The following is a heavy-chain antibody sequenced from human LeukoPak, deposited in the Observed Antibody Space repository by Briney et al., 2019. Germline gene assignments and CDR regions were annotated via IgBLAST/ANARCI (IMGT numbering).Heavy chain of an antibody. CDR3: ARAGCSGGSCYGSRGAFDI. Sequence: SETLSLTCAVYGGSFSGYYWSWIRQPPGKGLEWIGEINHSGSTNYNPSLKSRVTISVDTSKNQFSLRLTSVTAADMAVYYCARAGCSGGSCYGSRGAFDIWGQGTMVTVSS. J-gene: IGHJ3*02. CDR2: INHSGST. D-gene: IGHD2-15*01. V-gene: IGHV4-34*01. CDR1: GGSFSGYY.